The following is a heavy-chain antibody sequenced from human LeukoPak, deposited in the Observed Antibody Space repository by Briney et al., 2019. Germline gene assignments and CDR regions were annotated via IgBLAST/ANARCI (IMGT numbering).Heavy chain of an antibody. CDR1: GGSISSSNW. J-gene: IGHJ4*02. V-gene: IGHV4-4*02. CDR3: ARAPNWKHFDY. Sequence: NPSETLSLTCAVSGGSISSSNWWSWVRQPPGKGLEWIGEIYHSGTANYNPSLKSRVTLSVDKSKNQFSLKLSSVTAADTAVYYCARAPNWKHFDYWGQGTLVTVSS. D-gene: IGHD1-1*01. CDR2: IYHSGTA.